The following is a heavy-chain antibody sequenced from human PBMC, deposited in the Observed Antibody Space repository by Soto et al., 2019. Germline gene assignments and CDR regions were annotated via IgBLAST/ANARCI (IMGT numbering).Heavy chain of an antibody. CDR3: AKKGGWPFDY. V-gene: IGHV3-23*01. D-gene: IGHD6-19*01. Sequence: VGSLRLSCAASGFTFSSYAMSWVRQDPGKGLEWVSAISGSGGSTYYADSVKGRFTISRDNSKDTLYLQMNSLRAEDTAVYYCAKKGGWPFDYWGQGTLVTVSS. CDR2: ISGSGGST. CDR1: GFTFSSYA. J-gene: IGHJ4*02.